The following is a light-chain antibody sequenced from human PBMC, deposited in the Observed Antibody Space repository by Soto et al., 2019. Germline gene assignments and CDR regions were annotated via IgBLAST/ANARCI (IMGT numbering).Light chain of an antibody. J-gene: IGLJ1*01. CDR1: VLAKKY. Sequence: SYELTQPSSVSVSPGQTARITCSGDVLAKKYARWFQQKPGQAPVLVIYKDSERPSGIPERFSGSSSGTTVTLTISGAQVEDEADYYCYSAAAQVGVFGTGTKLTVL. CDR3: YSAAAQVGV. V-gene: IGLV3-27*01. CDR2: KDS.